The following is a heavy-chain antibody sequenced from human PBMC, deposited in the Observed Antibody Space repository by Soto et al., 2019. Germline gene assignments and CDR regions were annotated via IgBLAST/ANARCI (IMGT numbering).Heavy chain of an antibody. D-gene: IGHD6-19*01. CDR2: IIPIFCTA. CDR3: ARAASIAVAGFDP. Sequence: SVKVSCKASGGTFSSYAISWVRQAPGQGLEWMGGIIPIFCTANYAQKFQGRVTITADESTSTAYMELSSLRSEDTAVYYCARAASIAVAGFDPWGQGTLVTVSS. CDR1: GGTFSSYA. J-gene: IGHJ5*02. V-gene: IGHV1-69*13.